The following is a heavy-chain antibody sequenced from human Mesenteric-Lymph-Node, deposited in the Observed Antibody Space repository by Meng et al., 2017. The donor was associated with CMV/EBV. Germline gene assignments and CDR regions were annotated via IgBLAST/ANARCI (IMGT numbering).Heavy chain of an antibody. J-gene: IGHJ4*02. Sequence: GGSLRLSCAASGFTVSRNYMNWVRQAPGKGLEWVSAISTSGDSVYYADSVKGRFIVSRDNSKNTMYLQMNSLRAEDTAVYYCARDHSSSQFDYWGQGTLVTVSS. CDR3: ARDHSSSQFDY. D-gene: IGHD6-6*01. CDR2: ISTSGDSV. V-gene: IGHV3-66*01. CDR1: GFTVSRNY.